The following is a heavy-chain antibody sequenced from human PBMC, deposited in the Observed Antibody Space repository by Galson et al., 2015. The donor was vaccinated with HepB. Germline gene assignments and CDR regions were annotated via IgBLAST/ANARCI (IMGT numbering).Heavy chain of an antibody. CDR3: AKDLLAAAGTGRYYYYGMDV. J-gene: IGHJ6*02. V-gene: IGHV3-43*01. CDR2: ISWDGGST. CDR1: GFTFDDYT. Sequence: SLRLSCAASGFTFDDYTMHWVRQAPGKGLEWVSLISWDGGSTYYADSVKGRFTISRDNSKNSLYLQMNSLRTEDTALYYCAKDLLAAAGTGRYYYYGMDVWGQGTTVTVSS. D-gene: IGHD6-13*01.